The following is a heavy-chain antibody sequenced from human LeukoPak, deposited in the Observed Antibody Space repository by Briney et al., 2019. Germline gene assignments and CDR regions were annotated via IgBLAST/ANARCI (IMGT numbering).Heavy chain of an antibody. V-gene: IGHV3-74*01. CDR2: INGDGSST. CDR1: GFTFSDSW. CDR3: AKGQYCGYN. D-gene: IGHD5-12*01. Sequence: GGSLRLSCAASGFTFSDSWMHWVRQAPGKGLVWVSRINGDGSSTVYADSVKGRFTISRDNAKNTLYLQMNSLRAEDTAVYYCAKGQYCGYNWGRGTLVTVSS. J-gene: IGHJ4*02.